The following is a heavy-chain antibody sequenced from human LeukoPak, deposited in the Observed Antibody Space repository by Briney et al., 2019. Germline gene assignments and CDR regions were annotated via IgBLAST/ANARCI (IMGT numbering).Heavy chain of an antibody. J-gene: IGHJ4*02. CDR2: IYYSGST. CDR1: GGSISSGSYY. Sequence: SQTLSLTCTVSGGSISSGSYYWSWIRQPPGKGLEWIGYIYYSGSTNYNPSLKSRVTISVDASKNQFSLKLSSVTAADTAVYYCARYQNSFDYWGQGTLVTVSS. CDR3: ARYQNSFDY. V-gene: IGHV4-61*01.